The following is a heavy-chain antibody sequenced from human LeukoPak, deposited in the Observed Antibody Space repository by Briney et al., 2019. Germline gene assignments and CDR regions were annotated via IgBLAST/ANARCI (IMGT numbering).Heavy chain of an antibody. V-gene: IGHV3-15*01. J-gene: IGHJ4*02. Sequence: PGGSLRLSCAASGFSFSDAWMSWVRQAAGKGLEWVGRIKGKIDGGTTDYAAPVKGRFTISRDDSKNTPYLQMNSLNTEDTAVYYCITYGSGWSLDYWGQGTLVTVSS. CDR2: IKGKIDGGTT. CDR1: GFSFSDAW. CDR3: ITYGSGWSLDY. D-gene: IGHD6-19*01.